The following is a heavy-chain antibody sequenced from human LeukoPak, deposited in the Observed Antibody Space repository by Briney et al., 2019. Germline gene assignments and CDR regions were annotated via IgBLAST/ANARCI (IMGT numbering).Heavy chain of an antibody. J-gene: IGHJ3*02. Sequence: SETLSLTCTVSGGSMRSHYWGWIRQTPGKGLEWIGYIDYSGSTRYNPSLQSRVNISVDTSKDQFSLKLTSVTATDTAVYYCARLINNDDSGDADTFDMWGQGTVVTVFS. CDR3: ARLINNDDSGDADTFDM. D-gene: IGHD3-22*01. V-gene: IGHV4-59*11. CDR1: GGSMRSHY. CDR2: IDYSGST.